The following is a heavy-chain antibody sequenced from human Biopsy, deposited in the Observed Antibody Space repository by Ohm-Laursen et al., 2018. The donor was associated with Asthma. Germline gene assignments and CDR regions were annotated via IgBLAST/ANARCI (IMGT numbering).Heavy chain of an antibody. CDR3: ARAQAAQYYYGMDV. CDR1: GGSISSGRY. J-gene: IGHJ6*02. CDR2: TSHSGRT. Sequence: QTLSLTCAVSGGSISSGRYWTWIRQPPRKGLEGIGYTSHSGRTYFNPSLKRRVTISLDRAKSQFSLKLSSVTAADTALYYCARAQAAQYYYGMDVWGQGTTVIVSS. V-gene: IGHV4-30-2*01. D-gene: IGHD6-6*01.